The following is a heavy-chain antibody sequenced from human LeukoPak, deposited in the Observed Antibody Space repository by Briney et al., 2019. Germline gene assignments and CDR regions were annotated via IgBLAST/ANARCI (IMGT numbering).Heavy chain of an antibody. CDR1: GYGFTDYY. Sequence: ASVKVSCKASGYGFTDYYTHWVRHAPGPGLEWMGWINTNSGGTSYAQKFQGRVTMTRDTSMSTAYLELNRLTSDDTAVYYCAKDTGTFSFGDYWGQGTLVTVSS. V-gene: IGHV1-2*02. CDR2: INTNSGGT. D-gene: IGHD5-18*01. J-gene: IGHJ4*02. CDR3: AKDTGTFSFGDY.